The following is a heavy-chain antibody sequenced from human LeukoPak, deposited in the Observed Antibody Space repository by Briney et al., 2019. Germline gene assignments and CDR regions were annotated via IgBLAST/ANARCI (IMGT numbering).Heavy chain of an antibody. CDR2: INAGNGNT. J-gene: IGHJ6*02. CDR1: GYTFTSYA. D-gene: IGHD6-13*01. V-gene: IGHV1-3*01. Sequence: ASVKVSFKASGYTFTSYAMHWVRQAPGQRLEWMGWINAGNGNTKYSQKFQGRVTITRDTSASTAYMELSSLRSEDTAVYYCARDSSSWYYYGMGVWGQGTTVTVSS. CDR3: ARDSSSWYYYGMGV.